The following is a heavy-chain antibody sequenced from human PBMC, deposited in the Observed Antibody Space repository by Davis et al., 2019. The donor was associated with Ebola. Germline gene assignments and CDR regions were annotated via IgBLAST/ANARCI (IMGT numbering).Heavy chain of an antibody. CDR3: ARARGSGAWFDP. CDR1: GGSFSGYY. CDR2: INHSGST. D-gene: IGHD3-10*01. J-gene: IGHJ5*02. Sequence: MPSETLSLTCAVYGGSFSGYYWSWIRQPPGKGLEWIGEINHSGSTNYNPSLKSRVTIPVDTSKNQFSLKLSSLTAADTAVYYCARARGSGAWFDPWGQGTLVTVSS. V-gene: IGHV4-34*01.